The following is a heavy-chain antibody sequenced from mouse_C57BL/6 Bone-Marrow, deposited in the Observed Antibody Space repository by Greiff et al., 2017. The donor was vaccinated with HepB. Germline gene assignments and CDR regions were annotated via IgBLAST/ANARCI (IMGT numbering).Heavy chain of an antibody. CDR3: ARRLYYSLYYYAMDY. Sequence: DVMLVESGGGLVKPGGSLKLSCAASGFTFSDYGMHWVRQAPEKGLEWVAYISSGSSTIYYADTVKGLFTISRDNAKNTLFLQMTSLRSEDTAMYYCARRLYYSLYYYAMDYWGQGTSVTVSS. CDR1: GFTFSDYG. CDR2: ISSGSSTI. J-gene: IGHJ4*01. D-gene: IGHD2-12*01. V-gene: IGHV5-17*01.